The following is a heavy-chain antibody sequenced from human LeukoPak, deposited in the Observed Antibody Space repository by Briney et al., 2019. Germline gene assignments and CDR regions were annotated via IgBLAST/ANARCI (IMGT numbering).Heavy chain of an antibody. D-gene: IGHD3-3*01. CDR3: AKTSLSDPSGHYYYMDV. CDR2: IRFDGTSE. V-gene: IGHV3-30*02. Sequence: GGSLRLSCAASGFIFSNYGMHWVRQAPGKGLEWVAFIRFDGTSEFYADSVKARFTISRDNSQNTVSLQLNNLRIEDTALYYCAKTSLSDPSGHYYYMDVWGKGTTVTVSS. J-gene: IGHJ6*03. CDR1: GFIFSNYG.